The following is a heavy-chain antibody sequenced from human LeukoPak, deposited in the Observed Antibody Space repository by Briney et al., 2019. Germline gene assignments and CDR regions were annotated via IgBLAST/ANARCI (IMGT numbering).Heavy chain of an antibody. CDR2: IYYRGST. CDR1: GGSISSSSYY. J-gene: IGHJ4*02. Sequence: TLSLTCTVSGGSISSSSYYWGWIRQPPWKGLEGIGTIYYRGSTYYNPSLKSRVTVSVDTSKNQFSLKLSSVTAADTAVYHCARVGYDRSGYYLRPFDYWGQGTLVTVSS. D-gene: IGHD3-22*01. CDR3: ARVGYDRSGYYLRPFDY. V-gene: IGHV4-39*01.